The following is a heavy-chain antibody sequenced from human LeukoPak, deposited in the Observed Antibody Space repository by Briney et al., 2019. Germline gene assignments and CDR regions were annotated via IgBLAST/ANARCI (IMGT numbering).Heavy chain of an antibody. CDR3: AKGLLGIAVAGTTFRFDP. CDR1: GGSISSYY. CDR2: IYYSGST. Sequence: PSETLSLTCTVPGGSISSYYWSWIRQPPGKGLEWIGYIYYSGSTNYNPSLKSRVTISVDTSKNQFSLKLSSVTAADTAVYYCAKGLLGIAVAGTTFRFDPWGQGTLVTVSS. D-gene: IGHD6-19*01. J-gene: IGHJ5*02. V-gene: IGHV4-59*01.